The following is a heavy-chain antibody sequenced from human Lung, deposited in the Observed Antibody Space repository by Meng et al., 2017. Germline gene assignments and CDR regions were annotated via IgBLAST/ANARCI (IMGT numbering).Heavy chain of an antibody. CDR2: ITSSSSYI. CDR3: ARVGGSSDYYFEY. Sequence: EVQLVESGGGLVKPGGSLRLSCAASGFTFSFYSMNWVRQAPGKGPEWVSSITSSSSYIHYADSVKGRFTISRDNAKNSLYLQMNNLRAEDTAVYYCARVGGSSDYYFEYWGQGTLVTVSS. J-gene: IGHJ4*02. D-gene: IGHD2-2*01. V-gene: IGHV3-21*01. CDR1: GFTFSFYS.